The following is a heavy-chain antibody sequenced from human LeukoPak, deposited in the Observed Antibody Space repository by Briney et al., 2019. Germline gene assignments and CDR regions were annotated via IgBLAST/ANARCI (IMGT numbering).Heavy chain of an antibody. Sequence: ETLSLTCAVYGGSFSGYYWSWVRQAPGKGLEWVSAISGSGGSTYYADSVKGRFTISRDNSKNTLYLQTNSLRAEDTAVYYCATMSYYDSSGYYYGLRYFDYWGQGTLVTVSS. CDR1: GGSFSGYY. CDR2: ISGSGGST. D-gene: IGHD3-22*01. J-gene: IGHJ4*02. V-gene: IGHV3-23*01. CDR3: ATMSYYDSSGYYYGLRYFDY.